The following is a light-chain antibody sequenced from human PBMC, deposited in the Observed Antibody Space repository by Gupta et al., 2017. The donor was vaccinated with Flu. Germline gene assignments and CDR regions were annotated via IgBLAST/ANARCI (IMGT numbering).Light chain of an antibody. CDR3: AAWDDSLSGL. CDR2: RNN. J-gene: IGLJ2*01. CDR1: SPNIGSNY. V-gene: IGLV1-47*01. Sequence: SVLTQPPSASGTPGQRVTISCSGSSPNIGSNYVYWYQQLPGTAPKLLIYRNNQRPSGVPDRFSGSKSGTSASLAISGLRSEDEADYYCAAWDDSLSGLFGGGTKLTVL.